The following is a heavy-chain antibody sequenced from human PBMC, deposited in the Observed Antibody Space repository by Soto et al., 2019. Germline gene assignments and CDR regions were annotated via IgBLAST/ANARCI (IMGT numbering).Heavy chain of an antibody. D-gene: IGHD1-1*01. V-gene: IGHV3-23*01. CDR3: AKSLYNDHGGPNDH. CDR1: GFTFSSYD. CDR2: FSFYGRRDNT. J-gene: IGHJ4*02. Sequence: EVQLLESGGGLVQPGGSLRLSCVGSGFTFSSYDMTWVRQAPGKGLEWVSSFSFYGRRDNTYYADSVKGRFTISRDNSRNTVYLQMDILRVEDTAVYYCAKSLYNDHGGPNDHWGQGTLVTVSS.